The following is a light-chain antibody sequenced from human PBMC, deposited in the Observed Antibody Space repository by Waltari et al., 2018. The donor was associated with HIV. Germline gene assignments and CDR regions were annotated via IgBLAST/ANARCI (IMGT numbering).Light chain of an antibody. CDR1: TSNIANND. CDR2: MNN. J-gene: IGLJ3*02. Sequence: HSVLTQPPSASGTPGQTVIISCSGNTSNIANNDVTWYQHFPGSAPKLLIYMNNYRPSGVPDRFAGSRSGISASLTISGLQIEDEAHYYCATWDDSLNGVFGAGTRLTVL. V-gene: IGLV1-44*01. CDR3: ATWDDSLNGV.